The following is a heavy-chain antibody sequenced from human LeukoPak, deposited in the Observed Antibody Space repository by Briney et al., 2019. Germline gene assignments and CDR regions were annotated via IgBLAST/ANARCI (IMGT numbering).Heavy chain of an antibody. CDR1: GFTLSSYS. CDR3: ARDAGNSGYGMDV. V-gene: IGHV3-48*02. J-gene: IGHJ6*02. D-gene: IGHD6-19*01. CDR2: ITWSGSTT. Sequence: GGSLRLSCAASGFTLSSYSMNWVRQAPGKGLEWISHITWSGSTTFYADSVKGRFTISRDSAKNSLYLQMSSLRDEDTAVYYCARDAGNSGYGMDVRGQGTTVTVSS.